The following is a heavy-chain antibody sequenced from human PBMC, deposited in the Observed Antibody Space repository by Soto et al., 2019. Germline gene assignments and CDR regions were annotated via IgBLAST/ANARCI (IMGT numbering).Heavy chain of an antibody. D-gene: IGHD2-15*01. CDR2: IYYSGST. CDR3: ARARVVVQHPTYFDY. CDR1: GGSISSGGYY. J-gene: IGHJ4*02. V-gene: IGHV4-31*03. Sequence: QVQLQESGPGLVKPSQTLSLTCTVSGGSISSGGYYWSWIRQHPGKGLEWIGYIYYSGSTYYNPSLKTRVTISVDTSKNQFSLKLSSVTAADTAVYYCARARVVVQHPTYFDYWGQGTLVTVSS.